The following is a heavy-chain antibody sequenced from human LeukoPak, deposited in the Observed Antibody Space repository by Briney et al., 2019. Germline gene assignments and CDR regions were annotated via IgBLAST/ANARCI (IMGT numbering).Heavy chain of an antibody. D-gene: IGHD3-10*01. CDR1: GYTFTSYY. CDR2: INPNSGGT. J-gene: IGHJ4*02. CDR3: ALADYYGSGSYSY. Sequence: ASVKVSCKASGYTFTSYYMHWVRQAPGQGLEWMGWINPNSGGTNYAQKFQGWVTMTRDTSISTAYMELSRLRSDDTAVYYCALADYYGSGSYSYWGQGTLVTVSS. V-gene: IGHV1-2*04.